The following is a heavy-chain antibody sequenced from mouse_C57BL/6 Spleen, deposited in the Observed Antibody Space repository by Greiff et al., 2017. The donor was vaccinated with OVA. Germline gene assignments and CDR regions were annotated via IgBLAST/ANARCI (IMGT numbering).Heavy chain of an antibody. V-gene: IGHV1-82*01. D-gene: IGHD2-4*01. CDR3: ARSDDYDAGDYFDY. CDR1: GYAFSSSW. Sequence: VQLQQSGPELVKPGASVKISCKASGYAFSSSWMNWVKQRPGKGLEWIGRIYPGDGDTNYNGKFKGKATLTADKSSSTAYMPLSSLTSEDSAVYFGARSDDYDAGDYFDYWGQGTTLTVSS. CDR2: IYPGDGDT. J-gene: IGHJ2*01.